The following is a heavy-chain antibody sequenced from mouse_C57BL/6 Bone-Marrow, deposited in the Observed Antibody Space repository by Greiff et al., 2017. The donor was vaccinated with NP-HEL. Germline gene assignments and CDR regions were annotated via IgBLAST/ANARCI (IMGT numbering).Heavy chain of an antibody. J-gene: IGHJ3*01. CDR1: GFTFSSYA. V-gene: IGHV5-4*01. D-gene: IGHD2-4*01. CDR2: ISDGGSYT. Sequence: EVMLVESGGGLVKPGGSLKLSCAASGFTFSSYAMSWVRQTPEKRLEWVATISDGGSYTYYTDNVKGRFTISRDNAKNNLYLQMSHLKSEDTAMYYCARDTRLRGFAYWGQGTLVTVSA. CDR3: ARDTRLRGFAY.